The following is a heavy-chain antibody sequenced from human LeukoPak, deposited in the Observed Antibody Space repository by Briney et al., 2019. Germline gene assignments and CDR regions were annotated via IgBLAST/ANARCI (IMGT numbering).Heavy chain of an antibody. CDR3: ARFVRSGSSDY. CDR1: GDSISSYY. V-gene: IGHV4-59*01. CDR2: IYYSGST. Sequence: SETLSLTCTVSGDSISSYYWSWIRQPPGKGLEWIGYIYYSGSTNYNPSLKSRVTISVDTSKNQFSLKLSSVTAADTAVYYCARFVRSGSSDYWGQGTLVTVSS. J-gene: IGHJ4*02. D-gene: IGHD1-26*01.